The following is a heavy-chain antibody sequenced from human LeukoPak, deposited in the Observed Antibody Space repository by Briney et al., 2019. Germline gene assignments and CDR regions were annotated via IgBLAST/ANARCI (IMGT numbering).Heavy chain of an antibody. D-gene: IGHD6-13*01. CDR1: EYTFTGYY. V-gene: IGHV1-2*02. Sequence: ASVKVSCKASEYTFTGYYIHWVRQAPGQGLEWMGWINPNSGGTNYAQKFQGRVTMTRDTSISAAYMELSRLRSDDAAVYYCARDGPLAAAGVEPFDHWGQGTLVTVSS. CDR3: ARDGPLAAAGVEPFDH. J-gene: IGHJ4*02. CDR2: INPNSGGT.